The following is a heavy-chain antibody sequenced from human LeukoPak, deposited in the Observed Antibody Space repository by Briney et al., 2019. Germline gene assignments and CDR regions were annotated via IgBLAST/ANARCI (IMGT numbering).Heavy chain of an antibody. CDR1: GGSISGYC. D-gene: IGHD3-10*02. CDR3: ARHVRSDLFDY. V-gene: IGHV4-4*09. J-gene: IGHJ4*02. CDR2: IYTSGST. Sequence: SETLSLTCTVSGGSISGYCWSWIRQPPGKGLEWMGNIYTSGSTNYNPSLKSRVTISVDTSKTQFSLKLSSVTAADTAVYYCARHVRSDLFDYWGQGTLVTVSS.